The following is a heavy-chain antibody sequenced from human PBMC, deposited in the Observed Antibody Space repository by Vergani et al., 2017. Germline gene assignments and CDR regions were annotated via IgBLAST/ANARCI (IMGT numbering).Heavy chain of an antibody. D-gene: IGHD1-1*01. CDR1: GFTFSHYS. V-gene: IGHV3-30*03. CDR2: ISHDGTNR. CDR3: VRDRPLEFDRDY. Sequence: VQMVESGGGLVKPGGSLRLSCVASGFTFSHYSMNWVRQAPGQGLEWVTLISHDGTNRHYADSVVGRFTISRDNSKRMVYLQMNNLRPDDTALYYCVRDRPLEFDRDYWGQGTLVTVSS. J-gene: IGHJ4*02.